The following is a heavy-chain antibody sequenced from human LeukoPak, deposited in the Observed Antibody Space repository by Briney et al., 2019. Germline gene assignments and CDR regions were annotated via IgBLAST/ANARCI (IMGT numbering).Heavy chain of an antibody. D-gene: IGHD4-23*01. V-gene: IGHV3-30-3*01. Sequence: GGSLRLSCAASGFTFSSYAMHWVRQAPGKGLEWVAVLSYDGSNKYYADSVKGRFTISRDNSKNTLYLQMNSLRAEDTAVYYCRGGGPYYFDYWGQGTLVTVSS. CDR1: GFTFSSYA. CDR2: LSYDGSNK. J-gene: IGHJ4*02. CDR3: RGGGPYYFDY.